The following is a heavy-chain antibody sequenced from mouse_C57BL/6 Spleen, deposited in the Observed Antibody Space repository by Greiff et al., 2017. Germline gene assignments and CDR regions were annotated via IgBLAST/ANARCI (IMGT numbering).Heavy chain of an antibody. J-gene: IGHJ1*03. V-gene: IGHV1-7*01. CDR1: GYTFTSYW. Sequence: VQLQQSGAELAKPGASVKLSCKASGYTFTSYWMHWVKQRPGQGLEWIGYINPSSGYTKYNQKFKDKATLTADNSSSTAYMQLSSLTYEDPAVYYCAGPDWDGAAYWYFDVWGTGTTVTVSS. CDR3: AGPDWDGAAYWYFDV. D-gene: IGHD4-1*01. CDR2: INPSSGYT.